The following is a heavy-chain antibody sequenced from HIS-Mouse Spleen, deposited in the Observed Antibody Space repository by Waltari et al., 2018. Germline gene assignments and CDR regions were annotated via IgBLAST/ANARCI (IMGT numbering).Heavy chain of an antibody. CDR1: GGSISRSSYY. Sequence: QLQLQESGPGLVKPSATLSLPSTVSGGSISRSSYYLGWIRQPPGKGLAWIGSIYYSGSTYYNPSLKSRVTISVDTSKNQFSLKLSSVTAVDTAVYYCAREIPYSSSWYDWYFDLWGRGTLVTVSS. J-gene: IGHJ2*01. D-gene: IGHD6-13*01. CDR2: IYYSGST. V-gene: IGHV4-39*07. CDR3: AREIPYSSSWYDWYFDL.